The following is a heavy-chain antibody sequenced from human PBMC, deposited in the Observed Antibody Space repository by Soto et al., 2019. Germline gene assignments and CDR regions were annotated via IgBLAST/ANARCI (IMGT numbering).Heavy chain of an antibody. V-gene: IGHV3-30*03. CDR3: ARRDSSGWYSLDY. CDR1: GFTFSSYG. CDR2: ISYDGSNK. Sequence: QVQLVESGGGVVQPGRSLRLSCAASGFTFSSYGMHWVRQAPGKGLEWVAVISYDGSNKYYADSVKGRFTISRDNSKNTLYLQMNSLTAEDTAVYFCARRDSSGWYSLDYWGQGTLVTVSS. D-gene: IGHD6-19*01. J-gene: IGHJ4*02.